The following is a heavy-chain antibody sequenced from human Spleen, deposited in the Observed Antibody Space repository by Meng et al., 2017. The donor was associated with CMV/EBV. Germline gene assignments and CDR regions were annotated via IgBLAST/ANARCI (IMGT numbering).Heavy chain of an antibody. CDR3: ARFFIPIGVADPNYYYYGMDV. V-gene: IGHV3-20*04. D-gene: IGHD6-19*01. CDR2: INWNGGIT. CDR1: GFTFDDYG. Sequence: GGSLRLSCAASGFTFDDYGMNWVRQAPGKGLEWVSHINWNGGITGYADSVKGRFTISRDNAKNSLYLQMNSLRAEDTALYYCARFFIPIGVADPNYYYYGMDVWGQGTTVTVSS. J-gene: IGHJ6*02.